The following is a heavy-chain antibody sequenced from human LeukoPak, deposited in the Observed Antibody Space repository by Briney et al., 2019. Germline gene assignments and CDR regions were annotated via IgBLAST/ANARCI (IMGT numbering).Heavy chain of an antibody. J-gene: IGHJ2*01. D-gene: IGHD6-13*01. CDR2: IYYSGST. CDR1: GGSISSYY. CDR3: ARGNIAAAGSFFGVWYFDL. Sequence: ETLSLTCTVSGGSISSYYWSWIRQPPGKGLEWIGYIYYSGSTNYNPSLKSRVTISVDTSKNQFSLKLSSVTAADTAVYYCARGNIAAAGSFFGVWYFDLWGRGTLVTVSS. V-gene: IGHV4-59*01.